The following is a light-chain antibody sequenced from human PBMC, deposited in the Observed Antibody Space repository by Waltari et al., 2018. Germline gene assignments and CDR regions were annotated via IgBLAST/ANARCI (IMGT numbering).Light chain of an antibody. V-gene: IGKV1-5*03. CDR1: ESISSW. J-gene: IGKJ1*01. CDR2: RAY. Sequence: DIQLTQSPSTLSASVGDTVTISCRASESISSWLTWYQQKPGKAPKLLIYRAYILEPGVPSRFSGSGSGTDFTLTISSLQPEDVGTYYCQQYNTYWTFGQGTKVEI. CDR3: QQYNTYWT.